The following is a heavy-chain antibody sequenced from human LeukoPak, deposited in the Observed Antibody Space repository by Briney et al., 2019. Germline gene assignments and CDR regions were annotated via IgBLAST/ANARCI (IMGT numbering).Heavy chain of an antibody. CDR3: ARQSYYYDSSGYRHDAFDI. CDR1: GYTFTGYY. CDR2: INPNSGGT. V-gene: IGHV1-2*02. J-gene: IGHJ3*02. D-gene: IGHD3-22*01. Sequence: ASVKVSCKASGYTFTGYYMHWARQAPGQGLEWMGWINPNSGGTNYAQKFQGRVTMTRDTSISTAYMELSRLRSDDTAAYYCARQSYYYDSSGYRHDAFDIWDQGTMVTVSS.